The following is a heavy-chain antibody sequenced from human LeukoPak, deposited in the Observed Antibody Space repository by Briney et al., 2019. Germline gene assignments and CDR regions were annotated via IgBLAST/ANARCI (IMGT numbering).Heavy chain of an antibody. CDR3: AKAARGYSGYDDFDY. V-gene: IGHV3-23*01. D-gene: IGHD5-12*01. CDR1: GFTFSSYG. J-gene: IGHJ4*02. Sequence: PGGSLRLSCAASGFTFSSYGMSWVRQAPGKGLEWVSAISGSGGSTYYADSVKGRFTISRDNSKNTLYLEMNSLRAEDTAIYYCAKAARGYSGYDDFDYWGQGTLVTVSS. CDR2: ISGSGGST.